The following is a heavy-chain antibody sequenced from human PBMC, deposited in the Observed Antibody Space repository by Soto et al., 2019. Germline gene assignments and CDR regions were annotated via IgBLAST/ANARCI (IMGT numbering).Heavy chain of an antibody. Sequence: SETLSLTCTVSGGSISSGDYYWSWIRQPPGKGLEWIGYIYYSGSTYYNPSLKSRVTISVDTSKNQFSLKLSSVTAADTAVYYCARDRPVYYDSSGYFDYWGQGTLVTVSS. D-gene: IGHD3-22*01. CDR2: IYYSGST. CDR1: GGSISSGDYY. CDR3: ARDRPVYYDSSGYFDY. J-gene: IGHJ4*02. V-gene: IGHV4-30-4*01.